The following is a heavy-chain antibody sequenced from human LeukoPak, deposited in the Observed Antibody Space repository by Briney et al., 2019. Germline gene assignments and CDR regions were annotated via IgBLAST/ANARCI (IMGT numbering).Heavy chain of an antibody. Sequence: SETLSLTCIVSGGSISSDYWSWIRQPPRKGLEWIGHIYYSGSTNYNLSLKSRVTISVHTSKHTLSLILSSVTAADTAVYYCARTVGVVDAYYFDYWGQGTLVTVSS. CDR2: IYYSGST. CDR1: GGSISSDY. J-gene: IGHJ4*02. CDR3: ARTVGVVDAYYFDY. V-gene: IGHV4-59*08. D-gene: IGHD2-8*02.